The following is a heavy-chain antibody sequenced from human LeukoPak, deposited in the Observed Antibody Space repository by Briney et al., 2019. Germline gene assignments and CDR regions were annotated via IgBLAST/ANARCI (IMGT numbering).Heavy chain of an antibody. J-gene: IGHJ5*02. CDR3: ARDTSGWYRWFDP. V-gene: IGHV3-48*03. Sequence: GGSLRLSCAASGFTFSSYEMNWVRQAPGKGLEWVSYISGSGSTIHYADSVKGRFTISRDNARNTLFLQMNSLRAEDMAVYYYARDTSGWYRWFDPWGQGTLVTVSS. D-gene: IGHD6-19*01. CDR2: ISGSGSTI. CDR1: GFTFSSYE.